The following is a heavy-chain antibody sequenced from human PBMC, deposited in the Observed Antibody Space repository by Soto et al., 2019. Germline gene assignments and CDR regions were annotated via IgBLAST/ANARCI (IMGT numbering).Heavy chain of an antibody. Sequence: EVQLLETGGGLVQPGGSRGLSCAASGFTFSSYAMSWVRQAPGKGLEWVSAISGSGGSTYYADSVKGRFTISRDNSKNTLYLQMNSLRAEDTAVYYCAKHRGGSYTPDAFDIWGQGTMVTVSS. CDR3: AKHRGGSYTPDAFDI. CDR1: GFTFSSYA. D-gene: IGHD2-15*01. J-gene: IGHJ3*02. CDR2: ISGSGGST. V-gene: IGHV3-23*01.